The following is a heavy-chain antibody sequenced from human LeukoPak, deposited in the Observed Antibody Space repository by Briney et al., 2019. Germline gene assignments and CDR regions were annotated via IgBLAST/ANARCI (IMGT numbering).Heavy chain of an antibody. V-gene: IGHV3-21*01. CDR1: GFTFSSYS. Sequence: GGSLRLSCAASGFTFSSYSMNWVRQAPGKGLEWVSSISSSSSYIYYADSVKGRFTISRDNAKNSLYLQMNSLRAEDMAVYYCARDLYDSSGYYYPYYYYGMDVWGQGTTVTVSS. D-gene: IGHD3-22*01. J-gene: IGHJ6*02. CDR2: ISSSSSYI. CDR3: ARDLYDSSGYYYPYYYYGMDV.